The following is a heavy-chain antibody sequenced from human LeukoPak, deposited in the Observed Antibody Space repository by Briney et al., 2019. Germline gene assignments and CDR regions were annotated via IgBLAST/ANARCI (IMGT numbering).Heavy chain of an antibody. D-gene: IGHD3-9*01. V-gene: IGHV4-59*01. CDR3: ARGSRYFDWPNWFDP. CDR1: GGSISSYY. J-gene: IGHJ5*02. Sequence: SETLSLTCTVSGGSISSYYWSWIRQPPGKGLEWIGYIYYSGSTNYNPSLKSRVTISVDTSKNQFSLKLSSVTAADTAVYYCARGSRYFDWPNWFDPWGQGTLVTVSS. CDR2: IYYSGST.